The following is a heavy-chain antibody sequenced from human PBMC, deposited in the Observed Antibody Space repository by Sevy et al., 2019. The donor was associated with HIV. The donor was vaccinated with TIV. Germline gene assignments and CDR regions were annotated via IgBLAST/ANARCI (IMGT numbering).Heavy chain of an antibody. CDR2: IDPSAGNV. V-gene: IGHV1-46*01. J-gene: IGHJ4*02. CDR3: VRADPAQHYDS. Sequence: ASVKVSCKVSGDTFTINYMHWVRQAPGQGLEWMGIIDPSAGNVSYAQRFQGRVTMTRDTSTSTLYMDLNSLRSEDTAVYYCVRADPAQHYDSWGQGTLVTVSS. CDR1: GDTFTINY.